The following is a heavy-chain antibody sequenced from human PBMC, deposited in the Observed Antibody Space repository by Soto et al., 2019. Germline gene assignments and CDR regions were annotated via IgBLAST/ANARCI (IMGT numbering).Heavy chain of an antibody. Sequence: QVQLVESGGGVVQPGRSLRLSCAASGFTVSTYGMYWVRQAPGKGLEWVAVISFDASNKYYADSVKGRFTISRDNSKNTLYLQMNSLRAEDTAVYYCATDPYGDYSTGYFDYWGQGSLVTVFS. D-gene: IGHD4-17*01. V-gene: IGHV3-30*03. CDR2: ISFDASNK. CDR3: ATDPYGDYSTGYFDY. CDR1: GFTVSTYG. J-gene: IGHJ4*02.